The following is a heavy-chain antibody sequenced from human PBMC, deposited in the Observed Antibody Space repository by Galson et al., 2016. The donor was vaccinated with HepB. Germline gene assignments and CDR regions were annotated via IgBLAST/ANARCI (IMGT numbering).Heavy chain of an antibody. CDR2: IYHDGNT. Sequence: EPLSLTCVVSGASINSNRWWPWVRQSSGRGLEWIGEIYHDGNTHYNPSLKSRVSFSVDKSNNRVSLRLTSVTAADTGIYYCAREWSGMLTDWGQGTMVAVSS. CDR3: AREWSGMLTD. V-gene: IGHV4-4*02. D-gene: IGHD1-26*01. CDR1: GASINSNRW. J-gene: IGHJ3*01.